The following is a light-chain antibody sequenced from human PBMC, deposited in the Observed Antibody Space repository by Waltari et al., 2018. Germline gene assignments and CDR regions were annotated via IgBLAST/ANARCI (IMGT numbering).Light chain of an antibody. Sequence: VLTQSPATLSLSPGETATLSCTASQGIGKYLSWYQHKPGQPPRVLIYDSSTRVTGIPARFSGSGSETDFTLTITGLESEDFALYYCQQRGNWPPTFGPGTKLE. CDR3: QQRGNWPPT. CDR1: QGIGKY. V-gene: IGKV3-11*01. CDR2: DSS. J-gene: IGKJ2*01.